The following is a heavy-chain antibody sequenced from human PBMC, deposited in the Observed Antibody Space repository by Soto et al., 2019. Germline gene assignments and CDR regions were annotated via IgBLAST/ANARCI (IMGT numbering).Heavy chain of an antibody. CDR2: IYWSGYE. CDR1: GFSLSTSVVG. CDR3: ARGLAARPVFAFDI. D-gene: IGHD6-6*01. V-gene: IGHV2-5*01. Sequence: SGPTLVNPTQTLTLTCSFSGFSLSTSVVGVGWIRQPPGKALECLAHIYWSGYEHYSPSLKSSLSITKDTSKNQVVLTLTNMDPGDTATYYCARGLAARPVFAFDICGQGTMVSVSS. J-gene: IGHJ3*02.